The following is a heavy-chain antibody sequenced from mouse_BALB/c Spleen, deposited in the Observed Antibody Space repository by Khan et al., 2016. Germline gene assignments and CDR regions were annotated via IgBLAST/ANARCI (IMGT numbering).Heavy chain of an antibody. V-gene: IGHV5-12-1*01. CDR1: GFAFSRYD. J-gene: IGHJ1*01. CDR2: ISSGGDFT. Sequence: EVELVESGRGLVKPGGSLKLSCAASGFAFSRYDMSWVRQTAEKRLEWVAFISSGGDFTYYPDTLNGRFTVSRDNSNNTPYLQMSSLRSDDTAIYYWSGHGLPRWYIDDWGAGTTVTVSS. D-gene: IGHD2-4*01. CDR3: SGHGLPRWYIDD.